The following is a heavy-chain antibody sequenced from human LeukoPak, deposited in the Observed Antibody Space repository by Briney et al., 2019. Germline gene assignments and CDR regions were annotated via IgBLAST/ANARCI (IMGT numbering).Heavy chain of an antibody. D-gene: IGHD2-15*01. CDR1: GYTFTSYY. CDR3: ARDRSGGWFDP. CDR2: INPSGGST. Sequence: ASVKVSCKASGYTFTSYYMHWVRQAPGQGLEWMGIINPSGGSTSYAQKFQGRVTITRDMSTSTVYMELSSLRSEDTAVYYCARDRSGGWFDPWGQGTLVTVSS. V-gene: IGHV1-46*01. J-gene: IGHJ5*02.